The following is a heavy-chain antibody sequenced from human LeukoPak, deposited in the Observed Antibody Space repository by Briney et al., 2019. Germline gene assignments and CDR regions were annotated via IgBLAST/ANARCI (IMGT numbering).Heavy chain of an antibody. J-gene: IGHJ4*02. CDR2: IYYSGST. Sequence: SETLSLTCTVSGGSISSSSYYWGWIRQPPGKGLEWIGSIYYSGSTYYNPSLKSRVTISVDTSKNQFSLQLNSVTPEDTAVYYCARGRYSSSFYFDYWGQGTLVTVSS. D-gene: IGHD6-13*01. CDR3: ARGRYSSSFYFDY. V-gene: IGHV4-39*01. CDR1: GGSISSSSYY.